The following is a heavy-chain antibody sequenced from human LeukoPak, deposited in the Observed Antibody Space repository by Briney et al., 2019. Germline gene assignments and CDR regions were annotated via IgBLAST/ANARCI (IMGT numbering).Heavy chain of an antibody. D-gene: IGHD6-19*01. CDR2: TYYSGSI. CDR1: GYSISRGYY. J-gene: IGHJ4*02. CDR3: ASHYYSSGWYTY. V-gene: IGHV4-38-2*02. Sequence: SETLSLTCTVSGYSISRGYYWGWIRQPPGKGLEWIGSTYYSGSIYYNPSLKSRVTISVDTSKNQFSLKLSSVTAADTAVYYCASHYYSSGWYTYWGQGTLVTVSS.